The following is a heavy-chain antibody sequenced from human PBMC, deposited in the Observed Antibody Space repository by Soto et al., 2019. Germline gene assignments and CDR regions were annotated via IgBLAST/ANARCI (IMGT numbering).Heavy chain of an antibody. V-gene: IGHV1-3*01. Sequence: QVQLVQSGAEVKKPGASVKVFCKASGYTFTDYAIHWVRQAPGQRLELMGWIAPGNGNTKYSQNFQGRVTITRDTSATTPYMELSSLRSEDTAVYYCAKGSRMWTPDYWGQGTLVTVSS. CDR1: GYTFTDYA. CDR2: IAPGNGNT. J-gene: IGHJ4*02. D-gene: IGHD2-21*01. CDR3: AKGSRMWTPDY.